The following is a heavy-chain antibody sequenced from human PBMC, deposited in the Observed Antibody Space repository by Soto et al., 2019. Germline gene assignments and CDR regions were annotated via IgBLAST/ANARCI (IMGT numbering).Heavy chain of an antibody. J-gene: IGHJ6*02. D-gene: IGHD1-20*01. CDR3: AKDLHRYGMDV. V-gene: IGHV3-23*01. Sequence: EVQLLESGGGLVQPGGSLRLSCVASGFTFSNYFMNWVRQAPGKGLQWVSDISSRDGRTHYTDSVRGRFTISRDNSKNTLYLQMNSLRAEDTAVYYCAKDLHRYGMDVWGQGTTVTVSS. CDR1: GFTFSNYF. CDR2: ISSRDGRT.